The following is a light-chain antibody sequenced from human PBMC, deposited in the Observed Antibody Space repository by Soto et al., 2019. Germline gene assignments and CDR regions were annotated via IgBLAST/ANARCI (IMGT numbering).Light chain of an antibody. CDR3: VSFTTSRSYV. J-gene: IGLJ1*01. V-gene: IGLV2-14*03. Sequence: QSALTQPASVSGSPGQSITISCTGTSSDVGAYIFVSWYQQHPGKAPKLMIYDIIHRPSGVSNRFSGSKSGNTASLTISGRQAEDEADYYCVSFTTSRSYVFGTGTKLTVL. CDR2: DII. CDR1: SSDVGAYIF.